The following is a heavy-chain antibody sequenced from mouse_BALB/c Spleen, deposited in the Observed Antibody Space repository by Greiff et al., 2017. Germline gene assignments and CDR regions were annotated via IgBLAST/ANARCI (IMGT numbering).Heavy chain of an antibody. CDR2: ISDGGSYT. V-gene: IGHV5-4*02. CDR3: ARGRDTGYYFDY. D-gene: IGHD4-1*01. J-gene: IGHJ2*01. CDR1: GFTFSDYY. Sequence: EVNLVESGGGLVKPGGSLKLSCAASGFTFSDYYMYWVRQTPEKRLEWVATISDGGSYTYYPDSVKGRFTISRDNAKNNLYLQMSSLKSEDTAMYYCARGRDTGYYFDYWGQGTTLTVSS.